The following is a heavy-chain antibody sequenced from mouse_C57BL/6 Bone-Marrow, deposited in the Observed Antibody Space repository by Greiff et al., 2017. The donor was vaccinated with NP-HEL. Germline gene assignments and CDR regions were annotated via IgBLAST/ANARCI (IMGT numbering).Heavy chain of an antibody. Sequence: VQLQQSGAGLVKPGASVKISCKASGYAFSSYWMHWVKERPGKGLEWIGQIYPGDGDTMYNGTFKGQAPLTADKSYSTAYMQVSSLTYEDSAVYCCARGDYGSSRLGGGMDYWGQGTSVTVSS. CDR1: GYAFSSYW. V-gene: IGHV1-80*01. CDR2: IYPGDGDT. J-gene: IGHJ4*01. D-gene: IGHD1-1*01. CDR3: ARGDYGSSRLGGGMDY.